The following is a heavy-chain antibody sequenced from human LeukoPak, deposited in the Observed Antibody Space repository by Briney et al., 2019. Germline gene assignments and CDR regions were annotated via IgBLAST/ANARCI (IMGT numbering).Heavy chain of an antibody. CDR1: GGTFSSYA. J-gene: IGHJ6*03. CDR2: IIPIFGTA. CDR3: VRGELLYADYYYMDV. D-gene: IGHD2-2*02. V-gene: IGHV1-69*05. Sequence: GSSVKVSCKASGGTFSSYAISWVRQAPGQGLEWMGGIIPIFGTANYAQKFQGRVTITTDESTSTAYMELSSLRSEDTAVYYCVRGELLYADYYYMDVWGKGTTVTVSS.